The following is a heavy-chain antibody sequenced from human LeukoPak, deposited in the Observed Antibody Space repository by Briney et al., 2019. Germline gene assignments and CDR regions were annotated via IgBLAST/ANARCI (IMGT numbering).Heavy chain of an antibody. CDR1: GFTFSSYA. CDR2: ISYDGSNK. CDR3: ARVSPTTLRFGGAFDY. J-gene: IGHJ4*02. V-gene: IGHV3-30*04. Sequence: GGSLRLSCAASGFTFSSYAMHWVRQAPGKGLERVAVISYDGSNKYYADSVKGRFTISRDNSKNTLYLQMNSLRAEDTAVYYCARVSPTTLRFGGAFDYWGQGTLVTVSS. D-gene: IGHD3-3*01.